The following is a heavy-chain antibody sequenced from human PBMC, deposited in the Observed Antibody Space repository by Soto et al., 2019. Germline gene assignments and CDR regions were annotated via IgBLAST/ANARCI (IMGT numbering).Heavy chain of an antibody. Sequence: QVQLVESGGGVVQPGRSLRLSCAASGFTFNNYGIHWVRQAPGKGLEWVSFISYDGNKKYYADSVKGRFTISRDNSKNTLFLQMNSLRLEDTAVYFCAKDNTRDYYYYLDVWGNGTTVTVSS. V-gene: IGHV3-30*18. CDR3: AKDNTRDYYYYLDV. CDR2: ISYDGNKK. J-gene: IGHJ6*03. D-gene: IGHD2-2*02. CDR1: GFTFNNYG.